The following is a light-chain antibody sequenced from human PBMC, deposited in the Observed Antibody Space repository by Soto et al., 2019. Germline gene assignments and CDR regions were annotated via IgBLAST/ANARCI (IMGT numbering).Light chain of an antibody. CDR1: NSNIGSNT. CDR3: AAWDGSLYGVV. CDR2: SSN. Sequence: QSVLTQPPSASGTPGQRVTISCSGSNSNIGSNTVNWYQQFPGAAPKLLVYSSNLRPSGVPDRFSGSKSGTSASLAISGLQSEDESDYYCAAWDGSLYGVVFGGGTKLTVL. V-gene: IGLV1-44*01. J-gene: IGLJ3*02.